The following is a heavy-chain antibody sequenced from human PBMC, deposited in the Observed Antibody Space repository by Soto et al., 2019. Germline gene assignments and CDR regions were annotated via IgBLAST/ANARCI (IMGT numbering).Heavy chain of an antibody. Sequence: EVPLLESGGDLVQPGGSLRLSCAASGFTLSTYAMNWVRQAPGKGLEWVSSIRENSGSTDYADSVKGRFTISRDNSKNTLYLQMSSLSADVTALYYCAKCQVVPGVYGWCNDFDPWGQGTLVTVSS. V-gene: IGHV3-23*01. CDR3: AKCQVVPGVYGWCNDFDP. CDR1: GFTLSTYA. J-gene: IGHJ5*02. D-gene: IGHD2-2*01. CDR2: IRENSGST.